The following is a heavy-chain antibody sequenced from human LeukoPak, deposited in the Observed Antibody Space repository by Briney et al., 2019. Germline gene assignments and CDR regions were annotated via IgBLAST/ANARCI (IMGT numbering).Heavy chain of an antibody. CDR3: AKDSVWLQIDFDY. V-gene: IGHV3-48*03. D-gene: IGHD5-24*01. J-gene: IGHJ4*02. Sequence: GGSLRLSCAASGFTFSSYEMNWVRQAPGKGLEWVSYISSSGSTIYYADSVKGRFTISRDNSKNTLYLQMNSLRAEDTAVYYCAKDSVWLQIDFDYWGQGTLVTVSS. CDR1: GFTFSSYE. CDR2: ISSSGSTI.